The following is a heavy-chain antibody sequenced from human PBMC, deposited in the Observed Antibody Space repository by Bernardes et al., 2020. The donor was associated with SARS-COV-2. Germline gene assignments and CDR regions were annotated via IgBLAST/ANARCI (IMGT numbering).Heavy chain of an antibody. Sequence: GAYLKISGKGADYTFTNYWIGWVRHIPGKGLEWMGIIYPGDSDTKYSPSFQGRVTISADKSVNTAYLQWSSLKASDTAIYYCARRRYGDFGVDVWGQGTTVTVSS. D-gene: IGHD4-17*01. J-gene: IGHJ6*02. CDR3: ARRRYGDFGVDV. CDR2: IYPGDSDT. V-gene: IGHV5-51*01. CDR1: DYTFTNYW.